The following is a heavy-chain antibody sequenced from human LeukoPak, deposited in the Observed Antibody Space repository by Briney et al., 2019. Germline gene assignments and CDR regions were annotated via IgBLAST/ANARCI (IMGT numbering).Heavy chain of an antibody. D-gene: IGHD3-9*01. J-gene: IGHJ5*02. CDR2: IYYSGST. V-gene: IGHV4-59*01. Sequence: PSETLSLTCTVSGGSISSYYWSWIRQPPGKGLEWIGYIYYSGSTNYNPSLKSRVTISVDTSKNQFSLKLSSVTAADTAVYYCARYNPYYDILTGYSGVDNWFDPWGQGTLVTVSS. CDR1: GGSISSYY. CDR3: ARYNPYYDILTGYSGVDNWFDP.